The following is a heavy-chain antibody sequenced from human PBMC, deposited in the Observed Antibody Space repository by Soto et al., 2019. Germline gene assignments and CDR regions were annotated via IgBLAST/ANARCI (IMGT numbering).Heavy chain of an antibody. J-gene: IGHJ6*02. Sequence: ASVKVSCKASGYTFTSYYMHWVRQAPGQGLEWMGIINPSGGSTSYAQKFQGRVTMTRDTSTSTVYMELSSLRSEDTAVYYCARWVDGSGSYFPSILNYYYGMDVWGQGTTVTSP. D-gene: IGHD3-10*01. CDR2: INPSGGST. CDR1: GYTFTSYY. V-gene: IGHV1-46*01. CDR3: ARWVDGSGSYFPSILNYYYGMDV.